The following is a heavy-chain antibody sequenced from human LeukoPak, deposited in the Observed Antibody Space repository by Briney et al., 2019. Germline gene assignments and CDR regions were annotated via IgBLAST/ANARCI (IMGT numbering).Heavy chain of an antibody. V-gene: IGHV4-59*12. CDR2: IYYSGST. Sequence: SETLSLTCTVSGGSISSYYWSWIRQPPGKGLEWIGYIYYSGSTNYNPSLKSRVTISVDTSKNQFSLKLSSVTAADTAVYYCARVNPGYYYDSSGYPGAYYFDYWGQGTLVTVSS. CDR1: GGSISSYY. D-gene: IGHD3-22*01. CDR3: ARVNPGYYYDSSGYPGAYYFDY. J-gene: IGHJ4*02.